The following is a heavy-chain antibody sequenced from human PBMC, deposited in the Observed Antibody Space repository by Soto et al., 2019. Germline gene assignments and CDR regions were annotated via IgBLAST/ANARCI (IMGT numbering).Heavy chain of an antibody. CDR2: IYYSGRT. Sequence: QVQLQESGPGLVKPSQTLSLTCTVSGGSISSGGYYWSWISQHPGKGLEWIGYIYYSGRTYYNPSIKSRVTISVDTSKNQFSLKLSSVTAADTAVYYCAREIAAAGSWFDPWGQGTLVTVSS. D-gene: IGHD6-13*01. CDR1: GGSISSGGYY. CDR3: AREIAAAGSWFDP. V-gene: IGHV4-31*03. J-gene: IGHJ5*02.